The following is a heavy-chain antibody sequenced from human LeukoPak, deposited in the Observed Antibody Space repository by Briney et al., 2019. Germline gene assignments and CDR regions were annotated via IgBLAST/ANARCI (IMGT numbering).Heavy chain of an antibody. CDR1: GFIVSTNY. D-gene: IGHD6-19*01. CDR2: ISGSGGST. CDR3: AKKRDSSGFSYYFDY. J-gene: IGHJ4*02. V-gene: IGHV3-23*01. Sequence: GGSLRLPCAASGFIVSTNYMSWVRQAPGKGLEWVSAISGSGGSTYYADSVKGRFTISRDNSKNTLYLQMNSLRAEDTAVYYCAKKRDSSGFSYYFDYWGQGTLVTVSS.